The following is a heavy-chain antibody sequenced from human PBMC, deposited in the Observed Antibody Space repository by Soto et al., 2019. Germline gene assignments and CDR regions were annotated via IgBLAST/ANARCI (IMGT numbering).Heavy chain of an antibody. Sequence: PGGYLRLCCAASVFSFSDYYMTWIRQAPGKGLEWLSHISSSGSSIYYADSVKGRFTISRDNAKNSLYLQMNSLRAEDTAVYYCARGRYSFGPPGDWGQGTLDPGSS. D-gene: IGHD5-18*01. CDR3: ARGRYSFGPPGD. J-gene: IGHJ4*02. CDR2: ISSSGSSI. CDR1: VFSFSDYY. V-gene: IGHV3-11*01.